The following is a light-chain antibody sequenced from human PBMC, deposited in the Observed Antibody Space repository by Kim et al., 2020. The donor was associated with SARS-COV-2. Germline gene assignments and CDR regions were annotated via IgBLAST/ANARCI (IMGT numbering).Light chain of an antibody. J-gene: IGLJ3*02. CDR3: SSYTTSSTWV. CDR2: EVN. Sequence: GQSVTTSCTGTSNDVGSYNRVSWYQQPPGTAPKLMIYEVNNRPSGVPDRFSGSKSGNTASLTISGLQAEDEADYYCSSYTTSSTWVFGGGTQLTVL. CDR1: SNDVGSYNR. V-gene: IGLV2-18*02.